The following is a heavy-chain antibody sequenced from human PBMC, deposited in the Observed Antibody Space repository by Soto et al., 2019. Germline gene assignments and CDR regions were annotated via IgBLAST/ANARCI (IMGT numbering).Heavy chain of an antibody. Sequence: ASVKVSCKASGYTFTSYGISWVRQAPGQGLDWMGWISAYNGNTNYAQKLQGRVTMTTDTSTSTAYMEMRSLRSDDTAVYYCARSYCSSTSCYNPYYYYYYGMDVWGQGTTVTVSS. J-gene: IGHJ6*02. V-gene: IGHV1-18*04. D-gene: IGHD2-2*02. CDR3: ARSYCSSTSCYNPYYYYYYGMDV. CDR1: GYTFTSYG. CDR2: ISAYNGNT.